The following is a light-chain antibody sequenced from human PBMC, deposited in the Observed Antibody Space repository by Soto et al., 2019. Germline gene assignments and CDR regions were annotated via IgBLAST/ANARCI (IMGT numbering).Light chain of an antibody. CDR3: SSYAGSGTSDVV. CDR1: SSDVGSYNL. J-gene: IGLJ2*01. CDR2: EGS. V-gene: IGLV2-23*01. Sequence: QSALTQPASVSGSPGQSITIYCTGTSSDVGSYNLVSWYQQHPGKAPKLMIYEGSKRPSGVSDRFSGSKSGNTASLTISGFQAEDEADYYCSSYAGSGTSDVVFGAGTKLTVL.